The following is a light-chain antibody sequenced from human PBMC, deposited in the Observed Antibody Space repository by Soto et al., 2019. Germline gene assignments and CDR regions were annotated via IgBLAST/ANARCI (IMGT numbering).Light chain of an antibody. Sequence: QSVLTQPASVSGSPGQSITISCTGSNSDVGAYNYVSWYQQHPGKAPKLIIYEVNNRPSGVSYRFSGSKSGNTASLTISGLQAEDEADYYCASYTVSHTRVFGGGTKSPS. CDR1: NSDVGAYNY. CDR3: ASYTVSHTRV. CDR2: EVN. J-gene: IGLJ3*02. V-gene: IGLV2-14*01.